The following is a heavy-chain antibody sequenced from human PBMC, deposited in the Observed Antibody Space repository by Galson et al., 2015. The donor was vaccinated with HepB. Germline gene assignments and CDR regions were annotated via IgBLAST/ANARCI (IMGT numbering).Heavy chain of an antibody. D-gene: IGHD6-13*01. J-gene: IGHJ4*02. V-gene: IGHV3-21*01. CDR2: ISSVSNYI. CDR3: ARGIAATEQLPSSHIEY. CDR1: GFSFRTYS. Sequence: SLRLSCAASGFSFRTYSMNWVRQAPGKGLEWVSSISSVSNYIYYADSVKGRFTISRDNARNSLFLQMNSLRADDTAVYYCARGIAATEQLPSSHIEYLRLGTLVTVSS.